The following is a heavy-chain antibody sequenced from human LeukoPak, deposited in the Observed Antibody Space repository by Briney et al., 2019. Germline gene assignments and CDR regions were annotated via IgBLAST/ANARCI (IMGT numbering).Heavy chain of an antibody. CDR3: ARGGVCSSTSCYYFDY. CDR2: IGTAGDT. J-gene: IGHJ4*02. CDR1: GFTFSSYD. V-gene: IGHV3-13*01. Sequence: GGSLRLSCAASGFTFSSYDMHWVRQATGKGLEWVSAIGTAGDTYYPGSVKGRFTISRENAKNSLYLQMNSLRAGDTAVYYCARGGVCSSTSCYYFDYWGQGTLVTVSS. D-gene: IGHD2-2*01.